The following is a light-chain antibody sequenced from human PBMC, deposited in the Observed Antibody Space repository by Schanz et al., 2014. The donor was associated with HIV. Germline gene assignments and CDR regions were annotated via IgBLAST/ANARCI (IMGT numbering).Light chain of an antibody. CDR2: GTS. V-gene: IGLV1-40*01. CDR1: SSNIGAGYD. CDR3: CAYVGTYTL. Sequence: QSVLTQPPSVSGAPGQRVTISCTGSSSNIGAGYDVHWYQQLPGTAPKLLVYGTSDRPSRVPDRFSGSKSGTSASLAITGLQADDEADYYCCAYVGTYTLFGGGTKLTVL. J-gene: IGLJ2*01.